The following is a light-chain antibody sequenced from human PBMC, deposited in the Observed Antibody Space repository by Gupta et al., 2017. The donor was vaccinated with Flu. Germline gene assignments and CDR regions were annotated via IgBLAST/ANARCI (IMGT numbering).Light chain of an antibody. J-gene: IGKJ3*01. V-gene: IGKV3-15*01. CDR1: QSVGSN. CDR3: QQYDSWPL. Sequence: PGERASLSCRASQSVGSNLAWYQQKPGQAPRLLIYGASNRAADIPARFSGSGSGTDFTLTISSLHSEDFAVYYCQQYDSWPLFGPGTKVDIK. CDR2: GAS.